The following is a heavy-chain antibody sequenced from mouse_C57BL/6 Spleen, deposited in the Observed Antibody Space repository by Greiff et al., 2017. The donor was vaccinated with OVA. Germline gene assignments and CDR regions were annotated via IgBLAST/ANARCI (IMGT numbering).Heavy chain of an antibody. V-gene: IGHV14-4*01. J-gene: IGHJ2*01. CDR3: TTSYAWYFYY. CDR2: IDPENGDT. D-gene: IGHD1-1*01. Sequence: VQLQQSGAELVRPGASVKLSCTASGFTIKDDYMHWVKQRPEQGLEWIGWIDPENGDTEYASKFQGKATITADTSSNTAYLQLSSLTSEDTAVYCCTTSYAWYFYYWGHGPTLTVSS. CDR1: GFTIKDDY.